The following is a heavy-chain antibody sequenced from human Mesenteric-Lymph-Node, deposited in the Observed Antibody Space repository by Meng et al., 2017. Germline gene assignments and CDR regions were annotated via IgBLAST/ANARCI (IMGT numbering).Heavy chain of an antibody. CDR3: ARSRGWFGELLTYIDY. CDR1: GGSISSSSYY. Sequence: SETLSLTCTVSGGSISSSSYYWGWIRQPPGKGLEWIGSIYYSGSTYYNPSLKSRVTISVDTSKNQFSLKLSSVTAADTAVYYCARSRGWFGELLTYIDYWGQGTLVTVSS. CDR2: IYYSGST. J-gene: IGHJ4*02. V-gene: IGHV4-39*07. D-gene: IGHD3-10*01.